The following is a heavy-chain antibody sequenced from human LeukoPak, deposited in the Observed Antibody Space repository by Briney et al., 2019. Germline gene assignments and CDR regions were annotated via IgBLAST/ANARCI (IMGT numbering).Heavy chain of an antibody. CDR1: GFTFSTHW. Sequence: GGSLRLSCAASGFTFSTHWMTWVRQAPGKGLEWVANIKEDGTEKYYVDSVKGRFTISRDNAKNSVYLQMNSLGAEDTAVYFCVSTPNPNYLDYWAREPWSPSP. CDR3: VSTPNPNYLDY. CDR2: IKEDGTEK. V-gene: IGHV3-7*01. J-gene: IGHJ4*02.